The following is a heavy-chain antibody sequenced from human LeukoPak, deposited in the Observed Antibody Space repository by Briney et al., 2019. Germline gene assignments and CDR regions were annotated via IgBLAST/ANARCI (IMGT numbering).Heavy chain of an antibody. V-gene: IGHV3-23*01. D-gene: IGHD5-12*01. CDR3: AKGVAYGGYLNPHFDF. CDR2: IGGSGGST. CDR1: GFTFSSYA. J-gene: IGHJ4*02. Sequence: GGSLRLSCAASGFTFSSYAMSWVRQAPGKGLEWVSAIGGSGGSTYYADSVKGRFTISRDNSKNTLYLQMNSLRAEDTAVYYCAKGVAYGGYLNPHFDFWGQGTLVTVSS.